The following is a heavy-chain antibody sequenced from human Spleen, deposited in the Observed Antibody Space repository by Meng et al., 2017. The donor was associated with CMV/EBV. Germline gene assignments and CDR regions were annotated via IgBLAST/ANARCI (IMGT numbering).Heavy chain of an antibody. CDR3: ARGRLVTTPYGMDV. J-gene: IGHJ6*02. CDR2: ISYDASNK. V-gene: IGHV3-30*04. CDR1: GFTFSNYA. D-gene: IGHD1-1*01. Sequence: GGSLRLSCAASGFTFSNYAMHWVRQAPGKGLEWVAVISYDASNKYYADSVRGRFTISRDNSKNTLYLQMNSLGAEDTAVYFCARGRLVTTPYGMDVWGQGTTVTVSS.